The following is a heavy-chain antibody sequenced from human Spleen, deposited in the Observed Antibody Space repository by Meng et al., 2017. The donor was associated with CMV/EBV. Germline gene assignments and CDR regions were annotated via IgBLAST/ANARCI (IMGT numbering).Heavy chain of an antibody. V-gene: IGHV3-9*03. Sequence: SLKISCAASGFTVSSKYMSWVRQAPGKGLEWVSGISWNSGNIGYADSVEGRFTISRDNAKNSLYLQMNSLRAEDMALYYCAKDIGQWLGIGYLDYWGQGTLVTVSS. CDR1: GFTVSSKY. J-gene: IGHJ4*02. CDR2: ISWNSGNI. CDR3: AKDIGQWLGIGYLDY. D-gene: IGHD6-19*01.